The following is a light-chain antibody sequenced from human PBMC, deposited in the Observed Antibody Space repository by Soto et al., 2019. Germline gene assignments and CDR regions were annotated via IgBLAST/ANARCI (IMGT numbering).Light chain of an antibody. CDR1: QSISNY. CDR2: KAS. CDR3: QQYDSYCT. Sequence: DIQITQSPSTLYAYVGDRGTIPCRASQSISNYLAWYQPKPGKAPKLLIYKASNLESGVPSRLSGSGAGTEFTLTIRSLQPDDYATYYCQQYDSYCTFGGGTKVDI. V-gene: IGKV1-5*03. J-gene: IGKJ4*01.